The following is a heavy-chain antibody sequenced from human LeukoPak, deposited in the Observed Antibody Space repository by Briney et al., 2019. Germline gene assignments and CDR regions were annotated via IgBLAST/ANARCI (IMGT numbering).Heavy chain of an antibody. CDR2: INHSEST. CDR1: GGSFSGYY. V-gene: IGHV4-34*01. J-gene: IGHJ5*02. D-gene: IGHD2-21*02. Sequence: PSETLSLTSAVYGGSFSGYYWSWIRQPPGKGLEGIGEINHSESTNYNPSLKSRVTISLDTSKNQFSLKLSSVTAADTAVYYCARGRVTLGPWGQGTLVTVSS. CDR3: ARGRVTLGP.